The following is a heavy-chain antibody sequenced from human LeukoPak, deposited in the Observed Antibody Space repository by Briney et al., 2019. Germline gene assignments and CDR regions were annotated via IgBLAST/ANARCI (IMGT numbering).Heavy chain of an antibody. CDR2: INSDGSST. J-gene: IGHJ4*02. CDR1: GFTFSSYW. Sequence: GGSLGLSCAASGFTFSSYWMHWVRQAPGKGLVWVSRINSDGSSTSYADSVKGRFTISRDHAKNTLYLQMNSLRAEDTAVYYCARDRRVIGPIEYWGQGTLVTVSS. D-gene: IGHD2-21*01. CDR3: ARDRRVIGPIEY. V-gene: IGHV3-74*01.